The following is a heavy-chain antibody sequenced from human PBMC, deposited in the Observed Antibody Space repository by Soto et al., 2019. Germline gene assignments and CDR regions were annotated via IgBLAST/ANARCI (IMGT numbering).Heavy chain of an antibody. V-gene: IGHV4-31*02. Sequence: SETLSLTCTVSGGSISSAGYYWSWIRQHPGKGLEWIGYIYFSGDTYYNPSLESRVTISVDTSKIQYSLRLRSVTAADTAVYYCARAPWRTPPEAAFDVWGQGTKVTVSS. CDR1: GGSISSAGYY. D-gene: IGHD1-1*01. CDR2: IYFSGDT. CDR3: ARAPWRTPPEAAFDV. J-gene: IGHJ3*01.